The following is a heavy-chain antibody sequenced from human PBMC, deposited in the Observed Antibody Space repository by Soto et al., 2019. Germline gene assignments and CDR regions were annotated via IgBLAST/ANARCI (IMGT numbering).Heavy chain of an antibody. V-gene: IGHV1-69*06. CDR1: GGTFTFYA. Sequence: QVHLVQSGAEVKTPGSSVKVSCKASGGTFTFYAITWERQAPGQGLEWMGGILPFFGTTNYAQKFQGRVPIAADTSTGTAYMELRSLTSEDTAIYYCAREEQPLAYKGFEPWGQGTLVTVSS. J-gene: IGHJ5*02. CDR2: ILPFFGTT. D-gene: IGHD1-1*01. CDR3: AREEQPLAYKGFEP.